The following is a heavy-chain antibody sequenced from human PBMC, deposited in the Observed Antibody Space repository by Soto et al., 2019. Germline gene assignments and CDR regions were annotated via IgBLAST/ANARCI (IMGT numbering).Heavy chain of an antibody. V-gene: IGHV1-69*13. CDR1: GGTFSSYA. Sequence: SVKVSCKASGGTFSSYAISWVRQALGQGLEWMGGIIPIFGTANYAQKFQGRVTITADESTSTAYMELSSLRSEDTAVYYCASETYYCSSTSCYFSGWFDPWGQGTLVTVSS. J-gene: IGHJ5*02. D-gene: IGHD2-2*01. CDR3: ASETYYCSSTSCYFSGWFDP. CDR2: IIPIFGTA.